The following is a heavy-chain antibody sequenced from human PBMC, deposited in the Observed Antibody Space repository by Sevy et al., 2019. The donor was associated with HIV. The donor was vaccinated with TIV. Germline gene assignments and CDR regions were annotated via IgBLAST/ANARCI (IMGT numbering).Heavy chain of an antibody. Sequence: GGSLRLSCNASGITFSTSVMNWVRQSPDRGLEWVSSISGDTYYTHYADSMRGRFIVSSDHAKNSLFLVMNRLTVEDTAVYYCTGASLLGYCSTTSCYYAFDIWGPGTVVTVSS. CDR3: TGASLLGYCSTTSCYYAFDI. J-gene: IGHJ3*02. CDR2: ISGDTYYT. V-gene: IGHV3-21*01. CDR1: GITFSTSV. D-gene: IGHD2-2*01.